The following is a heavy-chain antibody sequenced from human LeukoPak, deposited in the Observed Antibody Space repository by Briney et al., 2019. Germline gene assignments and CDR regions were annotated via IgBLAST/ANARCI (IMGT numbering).Heavy chain of an antibody. CDR3: AREVVEAAAGTRRGSDWFDP. J-gene: IGHJ5*02. V-gene: IGHV3-53*01. D-gene: IGHD6-13*01. CDR1: GFTFTSYS. Sequence: PGGSLRLSCAASGFTFTSYSMNWVRQAPGKGLEWVSVIYSGGSTYYADSVKGRFTISRDNSKNTLYLQMNSLRAEDTAVYYCAREVVEAAAGTRRGSDWFDPWGQGTLVTVSS. CDR2: IYSGGST.